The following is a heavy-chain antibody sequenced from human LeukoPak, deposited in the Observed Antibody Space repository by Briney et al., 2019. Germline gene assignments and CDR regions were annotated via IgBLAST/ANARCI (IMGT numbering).Heavy chain of an antibody. J-gene: IGHJ6*02. CDR2: IIGSGGGT. D-gene: IGHD3-10*01. Sequence: PGGSLRLSCAASGFTFSSFAMSWVRQAPGKGLEWVSGIIGSGGGTLYADSVKGRFTISRDNSKNTLYLQMNSLRAEDTAVYYCAKSGGGSGSYYLYYGMDVWGQGTTVTVSS. V-gene: IGHV3-23*01. CDR1: GFTFSSFA. CDR3: AKSGGGSGSYYLYYGMDV.